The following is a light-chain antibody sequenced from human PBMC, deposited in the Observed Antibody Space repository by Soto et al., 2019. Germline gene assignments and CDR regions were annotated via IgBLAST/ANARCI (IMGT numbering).Light chain of an antibody. CDR1: QNISHF. Sequence: DIQMTQSPLSLSASVGESVTITCRASQNISHFLNWYQQKPGKPPRLLIFGTSNLQSGVPSRFRGSRSETDFSLTISGLKPEDFSTYICQQSYRSPRNFGPGTRVD. V-gene: IGKV1-39*01. J-gene: IGKJ3*01. CDR2: GTS. CDR3: QQSYRSPRN.